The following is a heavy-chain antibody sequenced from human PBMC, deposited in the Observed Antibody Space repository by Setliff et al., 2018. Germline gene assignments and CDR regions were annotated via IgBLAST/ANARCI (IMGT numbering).Heavy chain of an antibody. CDR1: GNRFTDYF. CDR2: INPNSGDT. CDR3: ARAPGTVVVPASRSAFDI. J-gene: IGHJ3*02. Sequence: ASVKVSCKASGNRFTDYFLHWVRQAPGQGLEWMGWINPNSGDTHSAQKFQGRVTMTRDTSINTAYMELSSLTSDDTAVYYCARAPGTVVVPASRSAFDIWGQGTMVTVSS. V-gene: IGHV1-2*02. D-gene: IGHD2-2*01.